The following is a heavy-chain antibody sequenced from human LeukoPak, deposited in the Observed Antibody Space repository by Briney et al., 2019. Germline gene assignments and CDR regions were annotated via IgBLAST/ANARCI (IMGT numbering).Heavy chain of an antibody. D-gene: IGHD1-26*01. CDR3: ARTDRGSYYGGPNLDY. Sequence: ASVKVSCKASGYTFTGYYMHWVRQAPGQGLEWMGWINPNSGGTNYAQKFQGRVTMNRDTSISTAYMELSSLRSDDTAVYYCARTDRGSYYGGPNLDYWGQGTLVTVSS. J-gene: IGHJ4*02. V-gene: IGHV1-2*02. CDR1: GYTFTGYY. CDR2: INPNSGGT.